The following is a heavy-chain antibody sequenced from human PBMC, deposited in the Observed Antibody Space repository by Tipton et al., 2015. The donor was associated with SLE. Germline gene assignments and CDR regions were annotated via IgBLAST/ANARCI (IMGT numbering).Heavy chain of an antibody. J-gene: IGHJ5*02. Sequence: TLSLTCAVSGYSISSGYYWGWIRQPPGKGLEWIGSIYYSGSTYYNPSLKSRVTISVDTSKNQFSLKLSSVTAADTAVYYCATESSSNWFDPWGQGTLVTVSS. V-gene: IGHV4-38-2*01. CDR3: ATESSSNWFDP. D-gene: IGHD6-13*01. CDR1: GYSISSGYY. CDR2: IYYSGST.